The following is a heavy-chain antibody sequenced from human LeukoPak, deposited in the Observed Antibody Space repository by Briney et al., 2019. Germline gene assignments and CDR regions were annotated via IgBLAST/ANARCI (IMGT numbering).Heavy chain of an antibody. D-gene: IGHD3-10*02. CDR2: ISYDGTNK. CDR3: AKDRNYVGTLDY. V-gene: IGHV3-30*18. Sequence: GGSLRLSCAASGFTFSSYGMHWVRQAPGKGLEWVAAISYDGTNKFYADSVKGRFTISRDNSKNTLYLQMNSLRPEDTAVYYCAKDRNYVGTLDYWGQGTLVTVSS. CDR1: GFTFSSYG. J-gene: IGHJ4*02.